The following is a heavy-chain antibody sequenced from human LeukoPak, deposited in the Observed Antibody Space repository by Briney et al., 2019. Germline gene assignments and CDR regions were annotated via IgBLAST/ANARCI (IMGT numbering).Heavy chain of an antibody. CDR1: GFTFSSYA. CDR3: ESWGSSYLNYFDY. J-gene: IGHJ4*02. Sequence: PGGSLRLSCAAAGFTFSSYAMSWVRQAPGKGLEWVSAISGSGGSTYYADSVKGRFTISRDNSKNTPYLQMNSLSAEDTDVYYCESWGSSYLNYFDYWGQGTLVTVSS. D-gene: IGHD2/OR15-2a*01. V-gene: IGHV3-23*01. CDR2: ISGSGGST.